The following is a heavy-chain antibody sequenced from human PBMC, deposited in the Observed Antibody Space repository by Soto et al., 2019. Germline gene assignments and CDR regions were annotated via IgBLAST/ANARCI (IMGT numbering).Heavy chain of an antibody. Sequence: QITLKESGPTLVKPTQTLTLTCTFSGFSVSTSGVGVAWIRQPPGKALEWLALSYWDDDKRYSQFLQSRVTTTKDTSKNQGVLTMTNIDPVDTATYYCAHKGGRGAGMDVWGQGTTVTVSS. CDR3: AHKGGRGAGMDV. CDR1: GFSVSTSGVG. CDR2: SYWDDDK. V-gene: IGHV2-5*02. D-gene: IGHD2-15*01. J-gene: IGHJ6*02.